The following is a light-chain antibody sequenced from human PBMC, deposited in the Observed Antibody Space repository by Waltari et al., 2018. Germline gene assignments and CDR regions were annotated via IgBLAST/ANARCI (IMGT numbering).Light chain of an antibody. CDR3: SSFVGSHVYV. CDR1: GGDAGSYNL. J-gene: IGLJ1*01. CDR2: EGT. V-gene: IGLV2-14*02. Sequence: QSALPQPASVSGSPGQSITLSCPATGGDAGSYNLVPWYQQPPGKAPKLMIYEGTKPPSGVSNRFSGSKSGNTASLTVSGLQAEDEADYYCSSFVGSHVYVFGTGTRVTVL.